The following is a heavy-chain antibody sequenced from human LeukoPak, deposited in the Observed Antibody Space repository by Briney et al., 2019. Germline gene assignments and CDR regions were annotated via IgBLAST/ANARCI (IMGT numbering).Heavy chain of an antibody. CDR2: FYNSGIT. J-gene: IGHJ5*02. CDR3: ARRSITGWFDP. Sequence: SETLSLTCTVSGGSISSSSYYWGWIRQPPGKGLQWIGTFYNSGITYFNPSLKSRVTMSIDTSKNQFSLKVTSVTAADTAVYYCARRSITGWFDPWGQGTLVTVSS. CDR1: GGSISSSSYY. V-gene: IGHV4-39*01. D-gene: IGHD2-2*01.